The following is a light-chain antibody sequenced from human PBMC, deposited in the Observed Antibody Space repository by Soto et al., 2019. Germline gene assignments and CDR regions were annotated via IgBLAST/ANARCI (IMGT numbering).Light chain of an antibody. J-gene: IGKJ4*01. V-gene: IGKV3-20*01. Sequence: EIVLTQSPATLALSQGERATLSCRASRSVSRNYLAWYQQKPGQAPRLLIYEASSRSTGIPDRFSGSASGTDFTLTISRLEPEDFAVYYCQQYVTSPLTFGGGTKVDI. CDR2: EAS. CDR3: QQYVTSPLT. CDR1: RSVSRNY.